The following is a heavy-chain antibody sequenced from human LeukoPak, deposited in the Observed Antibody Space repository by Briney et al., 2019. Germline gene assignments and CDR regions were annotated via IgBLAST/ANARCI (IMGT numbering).Heavy chain of an antibody. J-gene: IGHJ4*02. V-gene: IGHV1-24*01. CDR3: ARDWGTSSSSLWTDY. D-gene: IGHD6-6*01. CDR2: FDPEDGET. CDR1: GYTLTELS. Sequence: GASVKVSCKVSGYTLTELSMHWVRQAPGKGLEWMGGFDPEDGETIYAQKFQGRVTMTRDTSISTAYMELSRLRSDDTAVYYCARDWGTSSSSLWTDYWGQGTLVTVSS.